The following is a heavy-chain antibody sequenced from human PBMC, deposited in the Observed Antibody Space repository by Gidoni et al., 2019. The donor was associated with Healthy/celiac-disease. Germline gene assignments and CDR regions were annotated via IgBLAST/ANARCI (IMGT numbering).Heavy chain of an antibody. Sequence: QVQLVQSGAEVKKPGSSVKVSCKASEGTFSRYAISCVRQAHGQGLEWMGGIIPSSGTANYAQKCQGRGTITADESTSTAYMELSSLRSEDTAVYYCARGAAVGATDCWGQGTLVTVSS. CDR3: ARGAAVGATDC. J-gene: IGHJ4*02. CDR2: IIPSSGTA. CDR1: EGTFSRYA. V-gene: IGHV1-69*01. D-gene: IGHD1-26*01.